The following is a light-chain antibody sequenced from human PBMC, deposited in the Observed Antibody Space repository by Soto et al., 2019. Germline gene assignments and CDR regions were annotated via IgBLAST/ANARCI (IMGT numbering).Light chain of an antibody. CDR1: QSVSNRY. CDR2: GAS. CDR3: QQYGSSPLT. J-gene: IGKJ4*01. Sequence: EIVLTQSPGTLSLSPGERATLSCRASQSVSNRYLAWYHQKPGQAPRLLIYGASSRATGIPDRFSGSGSGTDFTLTISRLEPEDFAGYYCQQYGSSPLTFGGGTKVEIK. V-gene: IGKV3-20*01.